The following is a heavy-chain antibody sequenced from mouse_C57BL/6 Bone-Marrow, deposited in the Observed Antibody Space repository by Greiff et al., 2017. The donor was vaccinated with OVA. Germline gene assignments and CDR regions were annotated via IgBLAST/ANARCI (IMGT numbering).Heavy chain of an antibody. V-gene: IGHV5-4*01. CDR2: ISDGGSYT. Sequence: EVQGVESGGGLVKPGGSLKLSCAASGFTFSSYAMSWVRQTPEKRLELVATISDGGSYTYYPDNVKGRFTISRDNAKNNLYLQMSHLKSEDTAMYYCARDRGSSFYYAMDYGGQGTSVTVSS. CDR1: GFTFSSYA. CDR3: ARDRGSSFYYAMDY. D-gene: IGHD1-1*01. J-gene: IGHJ4*01.